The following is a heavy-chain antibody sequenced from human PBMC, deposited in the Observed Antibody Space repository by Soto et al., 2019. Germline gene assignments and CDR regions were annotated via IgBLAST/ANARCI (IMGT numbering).Heavy chain of an antibody. V-gene: IGHV1-69*14. D-gene: IGHD2-15*01. CDR3: ARGHEFGGNSDAFEV. CDR2: ILPFFGTA. Sequence: QVQLVQSGAEVKKPGSSVKVSCKASGGSFRREAINWVRQAPGQGPEWMGNILPFFGTADYAQKFQGRVTVTADMSTTAVDMELSSRRVEDTAVYYCARGHEFGGNSDAFEVWGQGTMVIVSS. J-gene: IGHJ3*01. CDR1: GGSFRREA.